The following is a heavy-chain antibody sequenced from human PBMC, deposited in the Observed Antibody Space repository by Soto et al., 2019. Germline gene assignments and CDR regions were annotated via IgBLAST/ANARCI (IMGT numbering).Heavy chain of an antibody. Sequence: EVQLLASGGGLAQPGGSLRLSCAATGFTFSSYAMSWVRQAPGKGLEWVSGIGGSGGDTYYADSVKGRFTVSRDNAENPLYLQFNSLRVEDTAIYYCARRSWRGRADYWGQGILVTVSS. D-gene: IGHD3-10*01. CDR1: GFTFSSYA. CDR3: ARRSWRGRADY. V-gene: IGHV3-23*01. CDR2: IGGSGGDT. J-gene: IGHJ4*02.